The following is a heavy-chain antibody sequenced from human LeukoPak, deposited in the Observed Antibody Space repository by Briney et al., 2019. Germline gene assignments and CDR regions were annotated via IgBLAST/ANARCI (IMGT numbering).Heavy chain of an antibody. J-gene: IGHJ6*03. CDR1: GGSISSSSYY. V-gene: IGHV3-7*01. D-gene: IGHD3-9*01. CDR2: RKQDGSEK. Sequence: ETLSLTCTVSGGSISSSSYYWGWIRQPPGKGLEWVANRKQDGSEKYYVDSVKGRFTISRDNAKNSLYLQMNSLRAEDTAVYYCAREVSNKYYDILTGYFSFVYYYMDVWGKGTTVTVSS. CDR3: AREVSNKYYDILTGYFSFVYYYMDV.